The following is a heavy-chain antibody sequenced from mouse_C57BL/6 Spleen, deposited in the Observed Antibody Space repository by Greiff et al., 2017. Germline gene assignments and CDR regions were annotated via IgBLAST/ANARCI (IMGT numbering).Heavy chain of an antibody. CDR2: ISSGGDYI. J-gene: IGHJ2*01. CDR3: TRGDGYYALDY. V-gene: IGHV5-9-1*02. D-gene: IGHD2-3*01. CDR1: GFTFSSYA. Sequence: EVKLVESGEGLVKPGGSLKLSCAASGFTFSSYAMSWVRQTQEKRLEWVAYISSGGDYIYYADNVKGRFTISRDNARDTLYLQMSSLNSEDTAMYYCTRGDGYYALDYWGQGTTLTVSS.